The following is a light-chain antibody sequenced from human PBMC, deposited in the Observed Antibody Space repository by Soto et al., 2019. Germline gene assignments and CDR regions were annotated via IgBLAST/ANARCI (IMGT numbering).Light chain of an antibody. CDR2: DVS. J-gene: IGKJ5*01. Sequence: DIVVTQSPLSLSATPGQPASMSCKSSQSLLYGDGKTYLFWYLQKPGQPPQLLLYDVSNRFSGVPDRFSGSGSGTDFTLKISRVEAEDVAVHDCMRRRHVPITFGRGTRLETK. V-gene: IGKV2D-29*01. CDR1: QSLLYGDGKTY. CDR3: MRRRHVPIT.